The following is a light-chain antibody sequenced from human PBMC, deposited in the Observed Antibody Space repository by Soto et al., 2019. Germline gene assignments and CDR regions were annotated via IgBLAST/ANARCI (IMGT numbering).Light chain of an antibody. V-gene: IGKV3-20*01. CDR3: QQYGSSPPIT. Sequence: EIVLTQSPGTLSLSPGERATLSCRASHSVSSSYLAWYQQKPGQAPRLLIYGASNRATGIPDRFSGSGSGTDFTLTISRLEPEDCAVYYCQQYGSSPPITFGQGTRLEIK. J-gene: IGKJ5*01. CDR2: GAS. CDR1: HSVSSSY.